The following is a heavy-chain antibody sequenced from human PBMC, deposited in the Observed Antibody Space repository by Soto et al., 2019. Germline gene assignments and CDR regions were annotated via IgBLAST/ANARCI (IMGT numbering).Heavy chain of an antibody. Sequence: QVQLQESGPGLVKPSQTLSLTCTVSGGSISSGGYYWSWIRQHPGKGLEWIGYIYYSGSTYYNPSLKGRVTISVDTSKNQFSLKLSSVTAADTAVYYCARSRGVVTAIHNWFDPWGQGTLVTVSS. CDR2: IYYSGST. J-gene: IGHJ5*02. CDR3: ARSRGVVTAIHNWFDP. V-gene: IGHV4-31*03. D-gene: IGHD2-21*02. CDR1: GGSISSGGYY.